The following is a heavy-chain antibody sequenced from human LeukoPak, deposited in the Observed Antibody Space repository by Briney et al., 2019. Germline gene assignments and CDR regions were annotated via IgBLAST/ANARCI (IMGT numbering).Heavy chain of an antibody. CDR1: GGTFSSYA. V-gene: IGHV1-69*13. D-gene: IGHD1-14*01. Sequence: GASVKVSCKASGGTFSSYAISWVRQAPGQGLEWMGGIIPIFRTPNYAQKSQGRVTITADESTNTAYMVLSSLRSEDTAVYFCARVQPGHTSPRAFDVWGQGTMDTVSS. J-gene: IGHJ3*01. CDR3: ARVQPGHTSPRAFDV. CDR2: IIPIFRTP.